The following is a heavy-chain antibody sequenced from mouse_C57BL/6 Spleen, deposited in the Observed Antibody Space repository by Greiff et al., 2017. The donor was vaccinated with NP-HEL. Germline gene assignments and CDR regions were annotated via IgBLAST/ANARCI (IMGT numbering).Heavy chain of an antibody. Sequence: EVQLQQSGPELVKPGASVKMSCKASGYTFTDYNMHWVKQSHGKSLEWIGYINPNNGGTSYNQKFKGKATLTVNKSSSTAYMELRSLTSEDSAVYYCARKATTDGSSWYFDVWGTGTTVTVSS. CDR3: ARKATTDGSSWYFDV. V-gene: IGHV1-22*01. D-gene: IGHD1-1*01. CDR2: INPNNGGT. J-gene: IGHJ1*03. CDR1: GYTFTDYN.